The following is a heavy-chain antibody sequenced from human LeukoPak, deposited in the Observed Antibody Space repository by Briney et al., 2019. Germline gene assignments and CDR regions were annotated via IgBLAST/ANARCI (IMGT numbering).Heavy chain of an antibody. V-gene: IGHV3-30*04. CDR3: ARVRKVGATTGYFDY. J-gene: IGHJ4*02. Sequence: PGGSLRLSCAASGFNFPIYTMNWVRQAPGKGLEWVAVISYDGSNKYYADSVKGRFTISRDNSKNTLYLQMNSLRAEDTAVYYCARVRKVGATTGYFDYWGQGTLVTVSS. CDR1: GFNFPIYT. CDR2: ISYDGSNK. D-gene: IGHD1-26*01.